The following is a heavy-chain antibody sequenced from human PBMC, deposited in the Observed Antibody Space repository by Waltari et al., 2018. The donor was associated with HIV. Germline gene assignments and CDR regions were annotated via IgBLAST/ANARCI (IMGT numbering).Heavy chain of an antibody. CDR1: GGSISSSSYY. J-gene: IGHJ5*02. CDR2: IYYSGST. Sequence: QLQLQESGPGLVKPSETLSLTCTVSGGSISSSSYYWGWIRQPPGKGLEWIGSIYYSGSTYYNPSLKSRVTISVDTSKNQFSLKLSSVTAADTAVYYCARGTVTTWVPYNWFDPWGQGTLVTVSS. V-gene: IGHV4-39*07. D-gene: IGHD4-4*01. CDR3: ARGTVTTWVPYNWFDP.